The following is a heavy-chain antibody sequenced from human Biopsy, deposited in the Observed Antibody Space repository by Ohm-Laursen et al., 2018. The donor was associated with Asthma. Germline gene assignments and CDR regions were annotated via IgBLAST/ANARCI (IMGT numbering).Heavy chain of an antibody. D-gene: IGHD3-10*01. V-gene: IGHV3-30*18. CDR2: ILSDRRDK. CDR3: AKDRVRINSAYYFDY. Sequence: SLRLSCAAAGFTFSSYGMHWVRQAPGKGLEWVAVILSDRRDKYYADSVKGRFTISRDNSKNTLYLHMHSLRAEDTAVYFCAKDRVRINSAYYFDYWGQGTLVTVSS. J-gene: IGHJ4*02. CDR1: GFTFSSYG.